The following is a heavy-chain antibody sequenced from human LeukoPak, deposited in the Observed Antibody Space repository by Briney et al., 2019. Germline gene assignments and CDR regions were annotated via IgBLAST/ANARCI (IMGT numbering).Heavy chain of an antibody. CDR3: AKCRKAFMGIPRTYFDY. CDR1: GFTFSSYA. Sequence: PGGSLRLSCAASGFTFSSYAMYWVRQAPGKGLEWVAVISYDGSNKYYADSVKGRFTISRDNSKNTLYLQMNSLRAEDTAVYYCAKCRKAFMGIPRTYFDYWGQGTLVTVSS. J-gene: IGHJ4*02. D-gene: IGHD5-18*01. CDR2: ISYDGSNK. V-gene: IGHV3-30*18.